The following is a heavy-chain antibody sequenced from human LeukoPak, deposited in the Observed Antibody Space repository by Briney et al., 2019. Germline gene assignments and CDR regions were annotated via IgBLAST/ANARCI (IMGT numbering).Heavy chain of an antibody. CDR2: MNPNSGNT. V-gene: IGHV1-8*01. J-gene: IGHJ3*02. Sequence: GASVKVSCKASGYTFTSYDINWVRQATGQGLEWTGWMNPNSGNTGYAQKFQGRVTMTRNTSISTAYMELSSLRSEDTAVYYCARKVAGRNAAFDIWGQGTMVTVSS. D-gene: IGHD6-19*01. CDR3: ARKVAGRNAAFDI. CDR1: GYTFTSYD.